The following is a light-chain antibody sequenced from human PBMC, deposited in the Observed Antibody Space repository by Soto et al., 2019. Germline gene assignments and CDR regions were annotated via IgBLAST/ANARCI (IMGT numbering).Light chain of an antibody. Sequence: EIVMTQSPATLSVSPGESATLSCRASQRISTNLAWYQHKRGQAPRLLIYDAYNRATGIPPRFSGSGSGTEFTLTISSLQVEDVAVYYCLQYNNWWTVGQGTKADIK. CDR3: LQYNNWWT. CDR1: QRISTN. V-gene: IGKV3D-15*01. J-gene: IGKJ1*01. CDR2: DAY.